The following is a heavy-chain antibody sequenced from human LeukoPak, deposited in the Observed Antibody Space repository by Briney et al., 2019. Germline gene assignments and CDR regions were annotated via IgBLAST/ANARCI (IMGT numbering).Heavy chain of an antibody. V-gene: IGHV3-48*03. D-gene: IGHD6-19*01. CDR3: AREPRRRIAVAGTSDAFDI. CDR2: ISSSGSTI. J-gene: IGHJ3*02. Sequence: GESLILSCAASGFTFSSYEMTWVRQAPGKGLGWVSYISSSGSTIYYADSVKGRFTISRNNAKHSLDLQMYSLRAEDTAVYYCAREPRRRIAVAGTSDAFDIWGQGTMVTVSS. CDR1: GFTFSSYE.